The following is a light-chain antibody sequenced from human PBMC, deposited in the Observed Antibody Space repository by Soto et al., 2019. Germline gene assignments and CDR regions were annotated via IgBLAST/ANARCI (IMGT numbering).Light chain of an antibody. CDR3: QQYGSSPPWT. V-gene: IGKV3-20*01. Sequence: EIVLTQSPGTLSLSPGERATLSCRASQSVSSSYLAWYQQKPGQAPRLLIYGASSRATGIPDRFSGSGSGTDFTLTLSRLEPEDSAVYYCQQYGSSPPWTFGQVTKVEIK. CDR1: QSVSSSY. J-gene: IGKJ1*01. CDR2: GAS.